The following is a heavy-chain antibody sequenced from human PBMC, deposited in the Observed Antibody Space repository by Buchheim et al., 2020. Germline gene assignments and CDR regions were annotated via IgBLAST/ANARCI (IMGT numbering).Heavy chain of an antibody. D-gene: IGHD4-17*01. Sequence: EVQLVESGGDLVQPGGSLRLSCVVSGFKFSDYSMNWVRQAPRKGLEWISYIDSSSRTIYYADSVKGRFTVSRDNAKNSLYLQMNSLTNDDAAVYYCAREVPTVISDYWGQGTL. CDR2: IDSSSRTI. J-gene: IGHJ4*02. CDR3: AREVPTVISDY. V-gene: IGHV3-48*02. CDR1: GFKFSDYS.